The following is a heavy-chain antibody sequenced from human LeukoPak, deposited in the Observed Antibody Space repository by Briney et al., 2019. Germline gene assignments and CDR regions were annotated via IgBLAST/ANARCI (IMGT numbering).Heavy chain of an antibody. CDR1: GFTFSSYS. CDR3: AAPNVGYSGSGGDY. J-gene: IGHJ4*02. CDR2: ISSSSSYI. Sequence: GGSLRLSCAASGFTFSSYSMNWVRQAPGKGLEWVSSISSSSSYIYYADSVKGRFTISRDNAKNSLYLQMNSLRAEDTAVYYCAAPNVGYSGSGGDYWGQGTLVTVSS. V-gene: IGHV3-21*01. D-gene: IGHD5-12*01.